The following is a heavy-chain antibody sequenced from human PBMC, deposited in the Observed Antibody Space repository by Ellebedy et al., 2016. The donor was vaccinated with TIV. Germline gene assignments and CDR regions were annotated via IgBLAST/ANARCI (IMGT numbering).Heavy chain of an antibody. V-gene: IGHV3-21*04. CDR1: GFTFSSYS. CDR3: AKSYYYDSSGYNALDY. D-gene: IGHD3-22*01. CDR2: ISSSSSYI. J-gene: IGHJ4*02. Sequence: PGGSLRLSCAASGFTFSSYSMNWVRQAPGKGLEWVSSISSSSSYIYYADSVKGRFTISRDNSKNTLYLQMNSLRAENTAVYYCAKSYYYDSSGYNALDYWGQGTLVTVSS.